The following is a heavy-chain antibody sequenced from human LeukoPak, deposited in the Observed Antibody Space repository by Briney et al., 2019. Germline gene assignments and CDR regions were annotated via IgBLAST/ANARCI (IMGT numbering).Heavy chain of an antibody. CDR1: GGSFSGYY. D-gene: IGHD3-10*01. J-gene: IGHJ5*02. CDR2: INHSGST. CDR3: ARGGAYYYGSRSYYPNWFDP. V-gene: IGHV4-34*01. Sequence: SETLSLTCAVYGGSFSGYYWSWIRQPPGKGLEWIGEINHSGSTNYNPSLKSRVTISVDTSKNQFSLKLSSVTAADTAVYYCARGGAYYYGSRSYYPNWFDPWGQGTLVTVSS.